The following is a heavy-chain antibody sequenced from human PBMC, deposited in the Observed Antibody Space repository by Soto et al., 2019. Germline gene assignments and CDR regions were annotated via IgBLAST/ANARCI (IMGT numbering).Heavy chain of an antibody. CDR1: GFSLTTSRVG. CDR2: IYWDDDK. CDR3: ALIFGTVSHFGY. D-gene: IGHD1-1*01. J-gene: IGHJ4*02. V-gene: IGHV2-5*02. Sequence: QITLKESVPTLVKPTQTLTLTCTFSGFSLTTSRVGVGWFREPPGKALEWLAIIYWDDDKRYCPSLKSRLTITKDTAKNHVVLTMTSMDPVDTATYYCALIFGTVSHFGYWGQGTLVTVSS.